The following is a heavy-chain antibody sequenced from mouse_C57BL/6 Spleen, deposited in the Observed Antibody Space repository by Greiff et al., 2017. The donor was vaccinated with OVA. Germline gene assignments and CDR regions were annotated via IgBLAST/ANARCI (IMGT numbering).Heavy chain of an antibody. CDR1: GFSLTSYG. Sequence: VQLVESGPGLVQPSQSLSITCTVSGFSLTSYGVHWVRQSPGKGLEWLGVIWSGGGTDYNAAFISRLSISKDNSKSQVFFKMNSLQADDTAIYYCARKMGYSNYGYFDVWGTGTTVTVSS. CDR3: ARKMGYSNYGYFDV. J-gene: IGHJ1*03. CDR2: IWSGGGT. V-gene: IGHV2-2*01. D-gene: IGHD2-5*01.